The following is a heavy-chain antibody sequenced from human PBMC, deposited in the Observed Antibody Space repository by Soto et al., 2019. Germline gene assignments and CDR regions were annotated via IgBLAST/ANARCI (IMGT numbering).Heavy chain of an antibody. J-gene: IGHJ3*02. Sequence: QVQLVQSGAEVKKPGASVKVSCKASGYTFTSYDINWVRQATGQGLEWMGWMNPNSGNTGYAQKFQGRVTMTRNTSISTAYMELSSLRSEDTAGYYCARGDARYSGYVLSPFDIWGQGTMVTVSS. CDR2: MNPNSGNT. CDR1: GYTFTSYD. V-gene: IGHV1-8*01. D-gene: IGHD5-12*01. CDR3: ARGDARYSGYVLSPFDI.